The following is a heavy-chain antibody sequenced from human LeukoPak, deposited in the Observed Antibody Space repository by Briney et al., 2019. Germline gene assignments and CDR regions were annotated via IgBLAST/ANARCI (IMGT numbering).Heavy chain of an antibody. J-gene: IGHJ6*02. CDR3: ARDLSDSYGMDV. V-gene: IGHV3-74*01. CDR2: INSDGSSA. CDR1: EFTFNDYW. D-gene: IGHD6-25*01. Sequence: PGGSLRLSCEASEFTFNDYWMHWVRQGPGKGLVWVSRINSDGSSASYADSVKGRFTISRDNAKNTLYLQMNSLRAEDTAVYYCARDLSDSYGMDVWGQGTTVTVSS.